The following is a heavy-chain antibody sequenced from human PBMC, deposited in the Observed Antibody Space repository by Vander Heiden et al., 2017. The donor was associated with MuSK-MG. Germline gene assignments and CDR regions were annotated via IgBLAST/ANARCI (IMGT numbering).Heavy chain of an antibody. CDR1: GFTFSSYP. D-gene: IGHD3-3*01. J-gene: IGHJ3*02. V-gene: IGHV3-7*01. CDR3: ARNKEEWLSLSGDAFDI. Sequence: EVQLVESGGGLVQPGGSLRLSCAASGFTFSSYPTSWVRQAPGKGLGWVANIKKDGSKTYYVDSVKGRFTITRDNAKNSLYLQMNGLRAEDTAVYYCARNKEEWLSLSGDAFDIWGQGTMVTVSS. CDR2: IKKDGSKT.